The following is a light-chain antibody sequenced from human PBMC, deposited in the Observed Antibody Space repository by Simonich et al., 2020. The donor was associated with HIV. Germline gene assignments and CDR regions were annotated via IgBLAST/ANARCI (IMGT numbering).Light chain of an antibody. CDR1: QSISRY. CDR2: AAS. J-gene: IGKJ1*01. CDR3: QQYDNLPWT. Sequence: DIQMTQSPSSLSASVGDRVTINCRASQSISRYLNWYQQKPGKAPKLLIYAASNLEAGVPSRFSGSGSGIDFTFTISSLQPEDIATYYCQQYDNLPWTFGQGTKVEIK. V-gene: IGKV1-33*01.